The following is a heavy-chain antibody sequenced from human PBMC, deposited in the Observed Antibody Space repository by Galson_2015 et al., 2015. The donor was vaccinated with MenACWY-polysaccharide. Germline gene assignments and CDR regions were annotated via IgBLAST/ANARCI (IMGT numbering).Heavy chain of an antibody. CDR2: INWNGGST. Sequence: SLRLSCAASGFTFDDYGMSWVRQAPGKGLEWVSGINWNGGSTGYADSVKGRFTISRDNAKNSLYLQMNSLRAEDTALYHCARNGGNSGPGVFHVWFDPWGQGTLVTVSS. V-gene: IGHV3-20*01. CDR1: GFTFDDYG. J-gene: IGHJ5*02. CDR3: ARNGGNSGPGVFHVWFDP. D-gene: IGHD4-23*01.